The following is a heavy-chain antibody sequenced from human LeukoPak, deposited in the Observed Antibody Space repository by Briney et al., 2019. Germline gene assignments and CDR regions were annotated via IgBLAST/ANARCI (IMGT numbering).Heavy chain of an antibody. V-gene: IGHV4-59*12. Sequence: PSETLSLTCTVSGGSISSYYWSWIRQPPGKGLEWIGYIYYSGSTNYNPSLKSRVTISVDTSKNQFSLKLSSVTAADTAVYYCASPRHHWRYFDYWGQGTLVTVSS. CDR2: IYYSGST. CDR1: GGSISSYY. J-gene: IGHJ4*02. CDR3: ASPRHHWRYFDY.